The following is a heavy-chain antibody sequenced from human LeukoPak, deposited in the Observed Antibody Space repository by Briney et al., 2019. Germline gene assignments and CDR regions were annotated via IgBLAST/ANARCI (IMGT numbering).Heavy chain of an antibody. CDR1: GFTFSNYA. CDR3: AKTSKYSTTWYDY. Sequence: PGGSLTLSCAASGFTFSNYAMSWVRQAPWKGLEWVSGISGDGGSTYYADSVKGRFTISRGSSENALYLQMNSLRAEDTAVYYCAKTSKYSTTWYDYWGQGTLVTVSS. V-gene: IGHV3-23*01. J-gene: IGHJ4*02. CDR2: ISGDGGST. D-gene: IGHD6-13*01.